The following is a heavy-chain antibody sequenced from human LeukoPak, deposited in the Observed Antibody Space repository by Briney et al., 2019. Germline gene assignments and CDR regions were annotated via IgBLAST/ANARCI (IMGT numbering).Heavy chain of an antibody. CDR1: GGSFSGYY. J-gene: IGHJ4*02. Sequence: PSETLSLTCAVYGGSFSGYYWSWIRQPPGKGLEWIGEINHSGSTNYNPSLKSRVTISVDTSKNQFSLKLSSVTAADTAVYYCARGPQFSYLDYWGQGTLVTVSS. CDR3: ARGPQFSYLDY. V-gene: IGHV4-34*01. CDR2: INHSGST. D-gene: IGHD5-24*01.